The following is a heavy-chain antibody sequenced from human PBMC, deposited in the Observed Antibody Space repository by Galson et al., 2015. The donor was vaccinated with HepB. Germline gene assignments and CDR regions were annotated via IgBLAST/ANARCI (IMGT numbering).Heavy chain of an antibody. Sequence: SLRLSCAASGFTFSSYGMHWVRQAPGKGLEWVAVISYDGSNKYYADSVKGRFTISRDNSKNTLYLQMNSLRAEDTAVYYCAKTAFFGVAANSPPFDYWGQGTLVTVSS. D-gene: IGHD2-15*01. V-gene: IGHV3-30*18. CDR1: GFTFSSYG. CDR2: ISYDGSNK. CDR3: AKTAFFGVAANSPPFDY. J-gene: IGHJ4*02.